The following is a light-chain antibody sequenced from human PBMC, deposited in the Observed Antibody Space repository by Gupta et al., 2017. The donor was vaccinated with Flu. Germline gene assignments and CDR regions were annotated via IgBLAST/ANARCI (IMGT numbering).Light chain of an antibody. CDR3: QQDDNSPLT. Sequence: DIVITHCPDSLALSLGERATINCKSSQSVLYSSNNKNYLAWYQQKPGQPPKLLIYWASTRESGVPERFSGRGSGTDFTLTISSLQAEDVAVYYCQQDDNSPLTFGGGTKVEIK. CDR2: WAS. V-gene: IGKV4-1*01. CDR1: QSVLYSSNNKNY. J-gene: IGKJ4*01.